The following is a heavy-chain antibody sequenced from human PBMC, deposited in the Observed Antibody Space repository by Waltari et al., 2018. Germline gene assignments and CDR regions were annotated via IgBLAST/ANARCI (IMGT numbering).Heavy chain of an antibody. CDR3: VRLEDCTGPGGNCYSGDSFAMDV. J-gene: IGHJ6*02. CDR2: INHNGNI. Sequence: QVQLQQWGAGLLQPSETLSLTCAVYGGSFGGYYWGWVRQPPGKGLEWIGEINHNGNINRNPSLRSRVTMLVDTSKSQLSLKINSVTAADTAVYYCVRLEDCTGPGGNCYSGDSFAMDVWGQGTTVTVSS. CDR1: GGSFGGYY. D-gene: IGHD2-8*02. V-gene: IGHV4-34*02.